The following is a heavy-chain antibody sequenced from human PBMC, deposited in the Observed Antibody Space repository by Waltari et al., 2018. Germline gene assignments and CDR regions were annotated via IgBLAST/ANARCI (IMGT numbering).Heavy chain of an antibody. CDR3: AREEVAGTGWYFDY. V-gene: IGHV1-69*01. CDR1: GGNFSSHA. CDR2: IIPIFGTA. J-gene: IGHJ4*02. D-gene: IGHD6-19*01. Sequence: QVQLVQSGAEVKKPGSSVKVSCKASGGNFSSHARSWERQAPGQGLEWMGGIIPIFGTANYAQKFQGRVTITADESTSTAYMELSSLRSEDTAVYYCAREEVAGTGWYFDYWGQGTLVTVSS.